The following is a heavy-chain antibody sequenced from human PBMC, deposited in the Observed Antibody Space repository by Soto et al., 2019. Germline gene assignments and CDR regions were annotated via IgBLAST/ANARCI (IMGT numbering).Heavy chain of an antibody. D-gene: IGHD1-1*01. CDR1: GGSISSSSYY. CDR3: ARHGTSNSYYYYYCCMDV. J-gene: IGHJ6*02. V-gene: IGHV4-39*01. Sequence: TVSLTCTVSGGSISSSSYYWGWIRQPPGKGLEWIGSIYYSGSTYYNPSLKSRVTISVDTSKNQFSLKLSSVTAADTAVYYCARHGTSNSYYYYYCCMDVWGQGTTVTVSS. CDR2: IYYSGST.